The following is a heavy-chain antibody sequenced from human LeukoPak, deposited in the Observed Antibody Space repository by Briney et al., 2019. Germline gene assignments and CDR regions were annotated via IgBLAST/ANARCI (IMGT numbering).Heavy chain of an antibody. V-gene: IGHV3-30-3*01. J-gene: IGHJ4*02. D-gene: IGHD1-26*01. CDR3: ARGSDGELDYFDY. CDR2: ISYDGSNK. CDR1: GFTFSSYA. Sequence: GGSLRLFCAASGFTFSSYAMHWVRQAPGKGLEWVAVISYDGSNKYYADSVKGRFTISRDNSKNTLYLQMNSLRAEDTAVYYCARGSDGELDYFDYWGQGTLVTVSS.